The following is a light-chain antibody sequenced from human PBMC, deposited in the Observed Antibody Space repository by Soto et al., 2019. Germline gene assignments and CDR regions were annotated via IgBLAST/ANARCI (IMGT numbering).Light chain of an antibody. CDR2: DTS. V-gene: IGKV3-15*01. CDR1: QSVGST. CDR3: QRFNRWPLS. J-gene: IGKJ4*01. Sequence: EIVMTQSPAALSVTPGERVTLSCWASQSVGSTLNWYQQRPGQAPRLLIYDTSIRATGIPARFSGSGPGTEFTLTIASLQSEDFGVYYCQRFNRWPLSFGGGTKVDIK.